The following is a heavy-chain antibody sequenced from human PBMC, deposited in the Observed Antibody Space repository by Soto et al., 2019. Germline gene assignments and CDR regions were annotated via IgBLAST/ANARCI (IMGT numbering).Heavy chain of an antibody. D-gene: IGHD4-17*01. CDR2: ISWNSGSI. CDR3: AKDRPVRGDYHNYFDS. V-gene: IGHV3-9*01. Sequence: GGSLRLSCAASGFTFDDYAMHWVRQAPGKGLEWVSGISWNSGSIGYADSVKGRFTISRDNAKNSLYLQMNSLRAEDTALYYCAKDRPVRGDYHNYFDSWGQGTLVTVSS. CDR1: GFTFDDYA. J-gene: IGHJ4*02.